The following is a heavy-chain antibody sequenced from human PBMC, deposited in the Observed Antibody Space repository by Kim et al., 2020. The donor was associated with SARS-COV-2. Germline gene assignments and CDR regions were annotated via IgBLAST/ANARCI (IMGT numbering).Heavy chain of an antibody. Sequence: SETLSLTCTVSGCSISSSSYYWGWIRQPPGKGLEWIGSIYYSGSTYYNPSLKSRVTISVDTSKNQFSLKLSSVTAADTAVYYCARLQGWIQLWYFDYWGQGTLVTVSS. CDR1: GCSISSSSYY. D-gene: IGHD5-18*01. CDR2: IYYSGST. V-gene: IGHV4-39*01. CDR3: ARLQGWIQLWYFDY. J-gene: IGHJ4*02.